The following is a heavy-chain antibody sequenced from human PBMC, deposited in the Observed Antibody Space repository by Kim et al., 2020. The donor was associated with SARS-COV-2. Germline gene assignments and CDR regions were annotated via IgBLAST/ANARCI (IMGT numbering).Heavy chain of an antibody. D-gene: IGHD3-3*01. Sequence: GGSLRLSCAASGFTFSSYWMSWVRQAPGKGLEWVANIKQDGSEKYYVDSVKGRFTISRDNAKNSLYLQMNSLRAEDTAVYYCARDSSGSAEVWSGYYRMGYYGMDVWGQGTTVTVSS. CDR2: IKQDGSEK. J-gene: IGHJ6*02. V-gene: IGHV3-7*03. CDR3: ARDSSGSAEVWSGYYRMGYYGMDV. CDR1: GFTFSSYW.